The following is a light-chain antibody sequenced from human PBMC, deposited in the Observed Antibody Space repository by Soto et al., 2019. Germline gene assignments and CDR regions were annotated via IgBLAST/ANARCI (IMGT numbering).Light chain of an antibody. Sequence: DILMTQSPSTLSAFPGDRVTVTCRASQSIGGQLAWYQQRPGKAPTLLITEASNLDGGVPSRFSGSGSGAEFTLTISSLQPDDFAIYYCQHYYEYPVTFGGGTRVEIK. CDR3: QHYYEYPVT. V-gene: IGKV1-5*01. CDR1: QSIGGQ. J-gene: IGKJ4*01. CDR2: EAS.